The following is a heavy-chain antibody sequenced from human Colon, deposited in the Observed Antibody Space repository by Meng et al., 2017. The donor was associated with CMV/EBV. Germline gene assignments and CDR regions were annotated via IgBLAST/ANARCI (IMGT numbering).Heavy chain of an antibody. CDR2: IYYTGST. V-gene: IGHV4-59*01. J-gene: IGHJ6*02. D-gene: IGHD3-16*01. CDR3: ARVGGRYNTLGGMDV. CDR1: GGSISSYY. Sequence: SETLSLTCTVSGGSISSYYWSWIRQSPGWGLEWIGHIYYTGSTNYNPSLKSRVTISVDTSKNQFSLKLSSVTTADTAMYYCARVGGRYNTLGGMDVWGQGTTVTVPS.